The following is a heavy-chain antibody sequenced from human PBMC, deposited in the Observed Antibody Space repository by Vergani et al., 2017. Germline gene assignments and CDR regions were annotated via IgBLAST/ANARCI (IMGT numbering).Heavy chain of an antibody. CDR1: GGSISSSSYY. CDR3: ARHFIGYCSSTSCPYYYYYYMDV. Sequence: QLQLQESGPGLVKPSETLSLTRTVSGGSISSSSYYWGWIRQPPGKGLEWIGSIYYSGSTYYNPSLKSRVTISVDTSKNQFSLKLSSVTAADTAVYYCARHFIGYCSSTSCPYYYYYYMDVWGKXP. J-gene: IGHJ6*03. V-gene: IGHV4-39*01. CDR2: IYYSGST. D-gene: IGHD2-2*01.